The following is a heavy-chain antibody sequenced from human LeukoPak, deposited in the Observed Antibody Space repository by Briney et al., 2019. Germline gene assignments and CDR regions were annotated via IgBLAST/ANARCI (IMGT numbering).Heavy chain of an antibody. J-gene: IGHJ4*02. CDR2: INPNSGGT. D-gene: IGHD2-15*01. V-gene: IGHV1-2*02. Sequence: ASVKVSCKASRYTFTGYYMHWVRQAPGQGLEWMGWINPNSGGTNYAQRSQGRVTMTRDTSISTAYMELNRLRSDDTAVYYCARVPLSTECTGGSCYEREFDYWGQGTLVSVSS. CDR1: RYTFTGYY. CDR3: ARVPLSTECTGGSCYEREFDY.